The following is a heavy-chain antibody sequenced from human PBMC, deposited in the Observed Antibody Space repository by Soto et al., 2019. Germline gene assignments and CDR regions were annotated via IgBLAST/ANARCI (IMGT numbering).Heavy chain of an antibody. J-gene: IGHJ3*02. Sequence: GGSLRLSCAASGFTFSSYAMSWVRQAPGKGLEWVSAISGSGGSTYYADSVKGRFTISRDNSKNTLYLQMNSLRAEDTAVYDCAKDGRVRGVIKNDDAFDIWGQGTMVTVSS. CDR3: AKDGRVRGVIKNDDAFDI. V-gene: IGHV3-23*01. CDR1: GFTFSSYA. D-gene: IGHD3-10*01. CDR2: ISGSGGST.